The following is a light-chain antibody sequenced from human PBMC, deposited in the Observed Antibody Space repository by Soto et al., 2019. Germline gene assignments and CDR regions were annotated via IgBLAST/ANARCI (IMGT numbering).Light chain of an antibody. CDR2: DAS. Sequence: DIVLTQSPVTLSLSPWARATLSCRASQSVATFLAWYQQKPGQAPRLLIFDASNRAPGIPDRFNGSGSGKAFTLTITSLEPEDFAVYYCQQRTNWPLTFGGGTKVEV. V-gene: IGKV3-11*01. CDR3: QQRTNWPLT. J-gene: IGKJ4*01. CDR1: QSVATF.